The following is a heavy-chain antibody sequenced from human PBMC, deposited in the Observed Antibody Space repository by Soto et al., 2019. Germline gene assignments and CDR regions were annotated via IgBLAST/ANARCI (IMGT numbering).Heavy chain of an antibody. J-gene: IGHJ5*02. D-gene: IGHD6-6*01. CDR3: ARERPDGARLDP. V-gene: IGHV4-30-4*01. CDR1: GGSISSGDYY. CDR2: IYHSGST. Sequence: QVQLQESGPGLVKPSQTLSLTCTVSGGSISSGDYYWSWIRQPPGKGLEWIGYIYHSGSTYCHPSLEGRVTISVDTPKNQFALKLSSVTAADTAVYYCARERPDGARLDPWGQGTLVTVSS.